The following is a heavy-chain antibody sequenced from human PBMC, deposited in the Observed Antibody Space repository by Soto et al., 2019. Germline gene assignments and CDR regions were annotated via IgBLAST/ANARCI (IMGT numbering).Heavy chain of an antibody. J-gene: IGHJ4*02. CDR3: ARGHPLTYEYYFDY. Sequence: EVQLVESGGGLVQPGGSLRLSCAASGFTVSSNYMSWVRQAPGKGLEWVSVIYSGGSTYYADSVKGRFTISRHNSKNTLYLQMNSLRAEDTAVYYCARGHPLTYEYYFDYWGQGTLVTVSS. D-gene: IGHD3-3*01. CDR1: GFTVSSNY. V-gene: IGHV3-53*04. CDR2: IYSGGST.